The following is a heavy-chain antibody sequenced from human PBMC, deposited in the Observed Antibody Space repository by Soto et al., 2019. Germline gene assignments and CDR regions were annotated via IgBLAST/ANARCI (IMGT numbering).Heavy chain of an antibody. CDR1: GYTFTGYY. J-gene: IGHJ6*02. Sequence: GASVKVSCKASGYTFTGYYMHWVRQDPGQGLEWMGWINPNSGGTNYAQKFQGWVTMTRDTSISTAYMELSRLRSDDTAVYYCARDAGYSYGYAQVYYYYGMDVWGQGTTVTVSS. D-gene: IGHD5-18*01. V-gene: IGHV1-2*04. CDR3: ARDAGYSYGYAQVYYYYGMDV. CDR2: INPNSGGT.